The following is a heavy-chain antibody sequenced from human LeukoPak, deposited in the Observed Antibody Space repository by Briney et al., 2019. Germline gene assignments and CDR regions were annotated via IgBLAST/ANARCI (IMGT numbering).Heavy chain of an antibody. CDR2: INPNTDNK. V-gene: IGHV1-46*01. Sequence: ASVKVSCKTSGYTFTSYYIYWVRQAPGQGLEWMGVINPNTDNKDYAQRFQGRVTMTSDTSTSTVYMELNSLPSGDTAVYYCARDRCSSTSCYHFDYWGQGTLVTVSS. CDR1: GYTFTSYY. CDR3: ARDRCSSTSCYHFDY. D-gene: IGHD2-2*01. J-gene: IGHJ4*02.